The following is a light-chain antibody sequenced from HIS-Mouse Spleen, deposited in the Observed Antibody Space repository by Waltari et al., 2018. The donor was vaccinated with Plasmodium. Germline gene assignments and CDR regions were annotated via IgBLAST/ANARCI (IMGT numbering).Light chain of an antibody. V-gene: IGLV3-10*01. CDR1: ALQKKY. J-gene: IGLJ3*02. CDR2: EYS. Sequence: SYELTQPPSVSVSPGQTAQITCSGDALQKKYANWYHQKSGQAPVLVIDEYSKLPSGIPERFSGSSSGTMATLTISGAQVEDEADYYCYSTDSSGNHRVFGGGTKLTVL. CDR3: YSTDSSGNHRV.